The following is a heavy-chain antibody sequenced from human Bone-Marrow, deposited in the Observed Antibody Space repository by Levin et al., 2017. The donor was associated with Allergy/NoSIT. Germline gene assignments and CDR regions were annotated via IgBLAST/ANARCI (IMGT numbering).Heavy chain of an antibody. V-gene: IGHV4-39*01. Sequence: TASETLSLTCTVSGGSISSSSYYWGWIRQPPGKGLEWIGSIYFRGSTSYNPSLKSRVTISVDTSKNQFSLKLSSVTAADTAVYYCARENRYNWNYEGRLLDYWGQGTLVTVSS. CDR1: GGSISSSSYY. CDR2: IYFRGST. D-gene: IGHD1-7*01. CDR3: ARENRYNWNYEGRLLDY. J-gene: IGHJ4*02.